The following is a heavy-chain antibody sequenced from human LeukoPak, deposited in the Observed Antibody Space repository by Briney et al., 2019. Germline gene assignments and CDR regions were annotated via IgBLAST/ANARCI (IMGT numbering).Heavy chain of an antibody. V-gene: IGHV3-7*01. J-gene: IGHJ4*02. Sequence: GGSLRLSCAASGFIFGDSGMTWVRQAPGKGLEWVANIKYDGNEEYYVDSVKGRFTISRDNAKNSLYLQLNSLRVEDTAVYYCKSGGAALGSFDYWGQGTLVTVSP. CDR2: IKYDGNEE. D-gene: IGHD4-23*01. CDR1: GFIFGDSG. CDR3: KSGGAALGSFDY.